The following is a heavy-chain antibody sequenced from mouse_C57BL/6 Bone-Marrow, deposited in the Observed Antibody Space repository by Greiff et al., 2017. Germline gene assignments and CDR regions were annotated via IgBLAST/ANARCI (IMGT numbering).Heavy chain of an antibody. J-gene: IGHJ4*01. Sequence: VQLKESGGGLVKPGGSLKLSCAASGFTFSDYGMHWVRQAPEKGLEWVAYISSGSSSIYYADTVKGRFTISRDNAKNTLFLQMTSLRSEDTAMYYCDGFGSVTTVVAGYALYYWGRGTSITVTS. CDR2: ISSGSSSI. D-gene: IGHD1-1*01. CDR3: DGFGSVTTVVAGYALYY. CDR1: GFTFSDYG. V-gene: IGHV5-17*01.